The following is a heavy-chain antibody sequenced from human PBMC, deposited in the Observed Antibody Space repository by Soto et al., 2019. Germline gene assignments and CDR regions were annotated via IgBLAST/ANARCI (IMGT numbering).Heavy chain of an antibody. D-gene: IGHD6-13*01. CDR2: INHSGST. Sequence: SETLSLTCAVYGGSFSGYYWSWIRQPPGKGLEWIGEINHSGSTNYNPSLKSRVTISVDTSKNQFSLKLSSVTAADTAVYYCARCKLIAAEFDYWGQGTLVTFSS. CDR3: ARCKLIAAEFDY. J-gene: IGHJ4*02. CDR1: GGSFSGYY. V-gene: IGHV4-34*01.